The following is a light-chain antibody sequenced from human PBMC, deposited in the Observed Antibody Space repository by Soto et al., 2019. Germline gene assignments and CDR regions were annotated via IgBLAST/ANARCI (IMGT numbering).Light chain of an antibody. CDR1: QSIISY. CDR2: AAS. CDR3: QQSYSSPRT. V-gene: IGKV1-39*01. J-gene: IGKJ2*01. Sequence: DIQMTQSPSSLYASVGDRVTITCQSSQSIISYLNWYQQKAGKAPPLLIYAASSLQSGLQARFSGSGAGTDFILSSSSLQPEDSAIYYGQQSYSSPRTFGQGTNLEI.